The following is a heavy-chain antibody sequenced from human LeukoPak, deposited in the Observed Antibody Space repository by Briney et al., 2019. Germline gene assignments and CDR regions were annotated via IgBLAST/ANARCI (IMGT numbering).Heavy chain of an antibody. D-gene: IGHD2-2*01. Sequence: ASVKVSCKASGYTFTGYYMHWVRQAPGQGLEWMGWINPNSGGTNYAQKFQGWVTMTTDTSTSTAYMELRSLRSDDTAVYYCARDLPAGGSSDYWGQGTLVTVSS. CDR3: ARDLPAGGSSDY. CDR2: INPNSGGT. CDR1: GYTFTGYY. J-gene: IGHJ4*02. V-gene: IGHV1-2*04.